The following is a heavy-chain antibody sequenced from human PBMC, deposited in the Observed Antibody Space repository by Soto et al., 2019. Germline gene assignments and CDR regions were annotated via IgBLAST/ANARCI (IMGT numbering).Heavy chain of an antibody. Sequence: SETLSLTCAVYGGSFSGYYWSWIRQPPGKGLEWIGEINHIGSTNYNRYLKSRVTISVETTKKQFSLKLSSVTAVDTAVYYCAIGGISDTAMVSFYYFMDVWGKGTTVTVSS. V-gene: IGHV4-34*01. CDR2: INHIGST. CDR3: AIGGISDTAMVSFYYFMDV. J-gene: IGHJ6*03. CDR1: GGSFSGYY. D-gene: IGHD5-18*01.